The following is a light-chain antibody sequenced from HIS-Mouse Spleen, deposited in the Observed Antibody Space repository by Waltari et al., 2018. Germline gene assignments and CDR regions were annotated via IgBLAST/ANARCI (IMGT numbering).Light chain of an antibody. CDR1: SSDVGGYNY. V-gene: IGLV2-14*01. CDR3: SSYTSSSTPYVV. Sequence: SGSPGQSITISCTGTSSDVGGYNYVSWYQQHTGKAPKLMIYEVSNRPSGVSNRFSGSKSGNTASLTISGLQAEDEADYYCSSYTSSSTPYVVFGGGTKLTVL. CDR2: EVS. J-gene: IGLJ2*01.